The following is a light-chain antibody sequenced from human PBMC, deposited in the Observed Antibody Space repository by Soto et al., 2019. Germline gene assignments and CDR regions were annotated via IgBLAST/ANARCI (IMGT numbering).Light chain of an antibody. V-gene: IGKV1-39*01. CDR3: QQRYNTPQT. CDR2: ATD. Sequence: DIPMTQSPSSLSASVGHRVTMTCRASQTISSYLNWYQQQSGKAPKLLIYATDTLQSGVPSRFSGSGSGTDYTLTISSLQPEDVATYDCQQRYNTPQTFAQVTKVDTK. J-gene: IGKJ1*01. CDR1: QTISSY.